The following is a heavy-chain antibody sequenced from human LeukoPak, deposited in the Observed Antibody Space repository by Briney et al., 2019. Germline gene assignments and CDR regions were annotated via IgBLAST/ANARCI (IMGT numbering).Heavy chain of an antibody. CDR3: ARGRYSSSWYRYYYYYYGMDV. V-gene: IGHV3-33*08. D-gene: IGHD6-13*01. CDR2: IWYDGSNK. J-gene: IGHJ6*02. Sequence: GGSLRLSCAASGFTFSSYAMHWVRQAPGKGLEWVAVIWYDGSNKYYADSVKGRFTISRDNSKNTLYLQMNSLRAEDTAVYYCARGRYSSSWYRYYYYYYGMDVWGQGTTVTVSS. CDR1: GFTFSSYA.